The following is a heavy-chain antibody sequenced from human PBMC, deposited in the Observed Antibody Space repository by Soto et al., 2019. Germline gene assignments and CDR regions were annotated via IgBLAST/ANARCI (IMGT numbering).Heavy chain of an antibody. CDR2: INHSGST. CDR1: GGSFSGYY. D-gene: IGHD6-13*01. J-gene: IGHJ1*01. V-gene: IGHV4-34*01. Sequence: PSETLSLTCAVYGGSFSGYYWSWIRQPPGKGLEWIGEINHSGSTNYNPSLKSRVTISVDTSKNQFSLKLSSVTAADTAVYYCAREVPYSTNAEYFQHWGQGTLVTVSS. CDR3: AREVPYSTNAEYFQH.